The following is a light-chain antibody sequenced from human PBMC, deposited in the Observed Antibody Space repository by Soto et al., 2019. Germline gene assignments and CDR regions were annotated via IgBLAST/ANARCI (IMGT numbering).Light chain of an antibody. J-gene: IGLJ1*01. V-gene: IGLV2-14*01. Sequence: QSALTQPASVSGSPGQSITISCTGTSSDVGGYNYVSWYQQHPGKAPKLIIYEGSRRPSGVSNRFSGSKSSNTASLTISGLQAKDEADYYGCSYTSGSTDVFGTGTKLTVL. CDR2: EGS. CDR3: CSYTSGSTDV. CDR1: SSDVGGYNY.